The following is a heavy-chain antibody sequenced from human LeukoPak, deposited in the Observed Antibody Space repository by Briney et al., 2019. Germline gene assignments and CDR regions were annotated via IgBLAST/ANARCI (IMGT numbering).Heavy chain of an antibody. CDR2: ISGSGGST. CDR1: GFTLRSYV. V-gene: IGHV3-23*01. CDR3: VKRLGMDV. J-gene: IGHJ6*02. Sequence: GGSLRLSCTASGFTLRSYVMSWVRQAPGKGLERVSGISGSGGSTYVDSVKGRFTISRDNFKNTLHLQMNSLRVEDTAVYYCVKRLGMDVWGQGTTVTVSS.